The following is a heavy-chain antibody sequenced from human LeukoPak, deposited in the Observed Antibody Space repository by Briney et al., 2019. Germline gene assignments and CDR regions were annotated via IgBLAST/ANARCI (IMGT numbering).Heavy chain of an antibody. D-gene: IGHD3-10*01. V-gene: IGHV4-39*01. J-gene: IGHJ4*02. CDR3: ARARLSIVRGITNFDY. CDR1: GGSISSSTYY. CDR2: INYSGST. Sequence: PSETLSLTCTVSGGSISSSTYYWGWIRQPPGKGLEWIGTINYSGSTFYNPSLKSRVTISVDTSKNQFSPMLNSVTAADTALYFCARARLSIVRGITNFDYWGQGTVVTVSS.